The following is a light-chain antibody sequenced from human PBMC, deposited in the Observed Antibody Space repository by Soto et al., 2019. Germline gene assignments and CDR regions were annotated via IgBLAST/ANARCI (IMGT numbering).Light chain of an antibody. CDR3: QHYGSSQYT. CDR2: GAS. J-gene: IGKJ2*01. CDR1: QSVSSSD. Sequence: EIVLTQSPGTLSLSPGERVTLSCRATQSVSSSDLAWYQQKPGQAPRLLIYGASSRATGIPDRFSGSGSGTDFTLTISRLEPEDLAVYYCQHYGSSQYTFGQGTKLEIK. V-gene: IGKV3-20*01.